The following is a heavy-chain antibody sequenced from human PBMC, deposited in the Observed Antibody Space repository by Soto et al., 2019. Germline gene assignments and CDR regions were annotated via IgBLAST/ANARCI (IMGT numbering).Heavy chain of an antibody. J-gene: IGHJ3*02. V-gene: IGHV3-64D*08. CDR1: GFTFSSYA. D-gene: IGHD3-3*01. Sequence: PGGSLRLSCSASGFTFSSYAMHWVRQAPGKGLEYVSAISSNGGSTYYADSVKGRFTISRDNSKNTLYLQMSSLRAEDTAVYYCVNGRDFWSGYVTDPISCGNIWGQGTMVTVSS. CDR3: VNGRDFWSGYVTDPISCGNI. CDR2: ISSNGGST.